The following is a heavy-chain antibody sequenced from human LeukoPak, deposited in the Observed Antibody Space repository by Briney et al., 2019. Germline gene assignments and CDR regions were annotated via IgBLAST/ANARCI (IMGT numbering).Heavy chain of an antibody. J-gene: IGHJ4*02. V-gene: IGHV4-4*09. Sequence: KPSETLSLTCTVSGGSITSYYWSWIRQPPGEGLECIAYIAHSGDTNYNPSLKSRATISMDTSKNQFSLKLNSVTAADTAVYYCARTARVFDFWGQGIQVTVSS. CDR3: ARTARVFDF. CDR1: GGSITSYY. D-gene: IGHD5-18*01. CDR2: IAHSGDT.